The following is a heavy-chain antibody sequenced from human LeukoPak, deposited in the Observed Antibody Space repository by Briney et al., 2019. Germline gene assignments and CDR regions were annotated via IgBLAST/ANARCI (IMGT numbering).Heavy chain of an antibody. V-gene: IGHV4-30-4*07. CDR2: IYYSGST. Sequence: PSQTLSLTCAVSGGSISSGGYSWSWIRQPPGKGLEWIGYIYYSGSTYYNPSLKSRVTISVDTSKNQFSLKLSSVTAADTAVYYCAREVEWAGGDVLDWGQGTLVTVSS. D-gene: IGHD2-21*02. CDR1: GGSISSGGYS. CDR3: AREVEWAGGDVLD. J-gene: IGHJ4*02.